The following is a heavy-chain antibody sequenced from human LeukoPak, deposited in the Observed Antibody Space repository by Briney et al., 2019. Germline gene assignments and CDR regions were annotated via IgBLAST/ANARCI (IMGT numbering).Heavy chain of an antibody. Sequence: SETLSLTCTVSGGSISSGDYYWSWIRQPPGEGLEWIGYIYYSGSTYYNPSLKSRVTISIDTSKNQFSLKLSSVTAADTAVYYCARDRASSGSNQVDYWGQGTLVTVSS. CDR2: IYYSGST. CDR1: GGSISSGDYY. CDR3: ARDRASSGSNQVDY. V-gene: IGHV4-30-4*08. D-gene: IGHD3-22*01. J-gene: IGHJ4*02.